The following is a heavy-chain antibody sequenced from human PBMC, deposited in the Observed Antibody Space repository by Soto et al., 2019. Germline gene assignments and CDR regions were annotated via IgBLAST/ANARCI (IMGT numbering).Heavy chain of an antibody. CDR3: ARANPTRYYDYVWGDYRRGGMDV. CDR2: ILPLSGTT. V-gene: IGHV1-69*06. J-gene: IGHJ6*02. Sequence: QLQLVQSGAEVKKPGSSVKVSCKASGGTFSAYAISWVRQAPGQGLEWMGGILPLSGTTNYTQRFQGRVTISADKSTSTAYMERRSLRSEDTAVYYCARANPTRYYDYVWGDYRRGGMDVWGQGTTVTVSS. D-gene: IGHD3-16*02. CDR1: GGTFSAYA.